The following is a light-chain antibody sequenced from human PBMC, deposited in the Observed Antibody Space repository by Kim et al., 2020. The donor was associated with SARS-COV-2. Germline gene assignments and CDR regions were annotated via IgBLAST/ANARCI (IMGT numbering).Light chain of an antibody. V-gene: IGLV3-21*04. J-gene: IGLJ1*01. Sequence: SYELTQPPSVSVAPGKTARITCGGNNIGSKSVHWYQQKPGQAPVLVIYYDSDRPSGIPERFSGSNSGNTATLTISRVEAWDEADYYCQVWDSSSDHHYVFGTGTKVTVL. CDR1: NIGSKS. CDR3: QVWDSSSDHHYV. CDR2: YDS.